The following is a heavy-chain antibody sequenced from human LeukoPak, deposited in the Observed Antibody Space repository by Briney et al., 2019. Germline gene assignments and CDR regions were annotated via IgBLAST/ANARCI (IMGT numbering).Heavy chain of an antibody. CDR1: GYTFTSYG. D-gene: IGHD2-2*01. CDR3: ARVYCSSTSCYDYFDY. CDR2: MNPNSGNT. V-gene: IGHV1-8*02. Sequence: ASVKVSCKASGYTFTSYGISWVRQAPGQGLEWMGWMNPNSGNTGYAQKFQGRVTMTRNTSISTAYMELSSLRSEDTAVYYCARVYCSSTSCYDYFDYWGQGTLVTVSS. J-gene: IGHJ4*02.